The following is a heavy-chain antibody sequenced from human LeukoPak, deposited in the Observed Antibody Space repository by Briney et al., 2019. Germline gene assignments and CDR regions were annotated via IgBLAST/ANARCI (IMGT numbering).Heavy chain of an antibody. D-gene: IGHD4-17*01. Sequence: PSETLSLTCTVSGGPIRSYYWSWIRQPSGKGLEWMGYISTSGSTNYNPSLRSRVTISVDTSKNQFSLKLSSVTAADTAVYFCARTLGYYGDYGYYYYMDVWGKGTTVTVSS. CDR2: ISTSGST. J-gene: IGHJ6*03. CDR1: GGPIRSYY. V-gene: IGHV4-4*09. CDR3: ARTLGYYGDYGYYYYMDV.